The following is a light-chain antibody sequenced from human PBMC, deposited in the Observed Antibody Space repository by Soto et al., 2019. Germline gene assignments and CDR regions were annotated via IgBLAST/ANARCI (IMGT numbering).Light chain of an antibody. CDR1: QSVLYSSNNKNY. V-gene: IGKV4-1*01. J-gene: IGKJ1*01. CDR2: WAS. Sequence: DIVMTQSPDSLAVSLGERATINCKSSQSVLYSSNNKNYLAWYQQKPGQPPKLLIYWASTRESGVPDRFSGSGSGTDFTLSISTLQAEDVAVYHCQQYCSSPQTFGQGTKVEIK. CDR3: QQYCSSPQT.